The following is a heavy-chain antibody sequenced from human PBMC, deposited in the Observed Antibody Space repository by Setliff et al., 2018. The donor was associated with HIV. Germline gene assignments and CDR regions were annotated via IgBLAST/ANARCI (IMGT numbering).Heavy chain of an antibody. CDR2: IVPIFDIA. V-gene: IGHV1-69*13. J-gene: IGHJ4*02. Sequence: SVKVSCKASGDSFSSYGISWVRQAPGQGLEWMGGIVPIFDIAKYAQKFEGRLTITADESTTTAYMELSSLRSEDTAVYFCARDLNWGPDHWGQGTLVTVSS. CDR1: GDSFSSYG. CDR3: ARDLNWGPDH. D-gene: IGHD7-27*01.